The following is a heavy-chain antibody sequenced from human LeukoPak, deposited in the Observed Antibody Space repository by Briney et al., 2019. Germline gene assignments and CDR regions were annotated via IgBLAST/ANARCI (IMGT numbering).Heavy chain of an antibody. Sequence: SVKVSCKASGGTFSSYAISWVRQAPGQGLEWMGRIIPILGIANYAQKFQGRVTITGDKSTSTAYMELSSLRSEDTAVYYCARDTDDSDAFDIWGQGTMVTVSS. J-gene: IGHJ3*02. CDR1: GGTFSSYA. V-gene: IGHV1-69*04. CDR3: ARDTDDSDAFDI. CDR2: IIPILGIA. D-gene: IGHD2-21*02.